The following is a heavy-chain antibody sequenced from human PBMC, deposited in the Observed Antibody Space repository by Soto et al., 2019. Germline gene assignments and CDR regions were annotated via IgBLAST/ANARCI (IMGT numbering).Heavy chain of an antibody. CDR2: IYYSGSA. Sequence: QVQLQESGPGLVRPSETLSLTCTVSGCSISSYYWSWIRQPPGKGLEWIGYIYYSGSANYNPSLKSRVTISVDTSKNQFSLKLSSATAADTAVYYCARNYGGNVDYWGQGTLVTVSS. CDR1: GCSISSYY. CDR3: ARNYGGNVDY. J-gene: IGHJ4*02. D-gene: IGHD4-17*01. V-gene: IGHV4-59*08.